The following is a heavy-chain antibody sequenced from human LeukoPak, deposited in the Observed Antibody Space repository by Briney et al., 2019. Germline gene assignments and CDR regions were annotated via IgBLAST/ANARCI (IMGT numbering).Heavy chain of an antibody. CDR1: GGSISSSSYY. CDR2: IYTSGST. J-gene: IGHJ4*02. V-gene: IGHV4-39*07. CDR3: ARDEITIFGVVKGFDY. D-gene: IGHD3-3*01. Sequence: TSETLSLTCTVSGGSISSSSYYWGWIRQPPGKGLEWIGRIYTSGSTNYNPSLKSRVTMSVDTSKNQFSLKLSSVTAADTAVYYCARDEITIFGVVKGFDYWGQGTLVTVSS.